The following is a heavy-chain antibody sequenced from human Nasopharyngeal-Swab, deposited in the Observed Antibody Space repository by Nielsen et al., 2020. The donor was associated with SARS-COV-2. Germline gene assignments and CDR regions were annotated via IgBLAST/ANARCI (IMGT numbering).Heavy chain of an antibody. D-gene: IGHD3-22*01. V-gene: IGHV3-30-3*01. CDR2: ISYDGSNK. CDR3: ADLDSQVPGY. Sequence: GESLKISCAASGFTFSSYAMHWVRQAPGKGLEWVAVISYDGSNKYYADSVKGRFTISRDNSKNTVYLQMNSLRAEDTAVYFCADLDSQVPGYWGQGTLVTVSS. CDR1: GFTFSSYA. J-gene: IGHJ4*02.